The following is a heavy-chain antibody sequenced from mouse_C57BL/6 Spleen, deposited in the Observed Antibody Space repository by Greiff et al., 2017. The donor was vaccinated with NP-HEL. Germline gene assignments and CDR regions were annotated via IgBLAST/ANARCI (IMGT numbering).Heavy chain of an antibody. D-gene: IGHD2-3*01. Sequence: VQLKESGAELVKPGASVKLSCTASGFNIKDYYMHWVKQRTEQGLEWIGRIYPEDGETKYAPKFQGKATITADTSTNTAYLQLSSLTSEDTAVYYCARDYDGYSAWFADWGQGTLVTVSA. V-gene: IGHV14-2*01. CDR2: IYPEDGET. CDR3: ARDYDGYSAWFAD. J-gene: IGHJ3*01. CDR1: GFNIKDYY.